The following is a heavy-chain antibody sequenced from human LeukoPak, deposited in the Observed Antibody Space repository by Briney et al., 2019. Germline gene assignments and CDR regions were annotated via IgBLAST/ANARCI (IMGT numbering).Heavy chain of an antibody. CDR1: GGSIRSSYYY. Sequence: SETLSLTCTVSGGSIRSSYYYWGWIRQPPGKGLEWIGSIYDSGSTYYNPSLKSRVTISVDTSKNQFSLKLNSVTAADTAVYYCARGRGSDKGYAFDIWGQGTMVTVSS. J-gene: IGHJ3*02. D-gene: IGHD5-18*01. V-gene: IGHV4-39*01. CDR2: IYDSGST. CDR3: ARGRGSDKGYAFDI.